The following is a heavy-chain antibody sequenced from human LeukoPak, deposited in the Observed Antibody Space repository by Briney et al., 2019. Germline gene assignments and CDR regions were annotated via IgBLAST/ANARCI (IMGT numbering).Heavy chain of an antibody. CDR2: IYNDGST. CDR1: GFTVSRNY. V-gene: IGHV3-66*01. Sequence: GGSLRLSCAASGFTVSRNYMSWVRQAPGKGLEWVSVIYNDGSTYYADSVKGRFTISRGNSKNTLYLQMNSLRAEDTAMYYCARDALTTDDALDIWGQGTMVTVSS. J-gene: IGHJ3*02. CDR3: ARDALTTDDALDI. D-gene: IGHD1-1*01.